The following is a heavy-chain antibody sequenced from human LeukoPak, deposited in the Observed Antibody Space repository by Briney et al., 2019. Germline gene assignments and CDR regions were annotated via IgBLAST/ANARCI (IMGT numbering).Heavy chain of an antibody. D-gene: IGHD2-2*01. CDR2: INDDGSDT. J-gene: IGHJ4*02. CDR1: GFTFKLYW. CDR3: ARDLHCTTTSCYGFDY. Sequence: GGSLRLSCAASGFTFKLYWMHWVRQVPGKRPVWVSRINDDGSDTIYADSVRGRFTISRDNAKNSLYLQMNSLRAEDTAIYYCARDLHCTTTSCYGFDYWGQGTLVTVSS. V-gene: IGHV3-74*01.